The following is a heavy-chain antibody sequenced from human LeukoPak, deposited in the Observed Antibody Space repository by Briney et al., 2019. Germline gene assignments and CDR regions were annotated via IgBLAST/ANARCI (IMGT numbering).Heavy chain of an antibody. CDR3: AGGEVFGESNFDY. D-gene: IGHD3-10*01. Sequence: PSETLSLTCAVYGGSFSGYYWSWIRQPPGKGLEWIGEINHSGSTNYNPSLKSRVTISVDTSKNQFSLKLTSVTAADTAVYYCAGGEVFGESNFDYWGQGTLVTVSS. V-gene: IGHV4-34*01. CDR2: INHSGST. CDR1: GGSFSGYY. J-gene: IGHJ4*02.